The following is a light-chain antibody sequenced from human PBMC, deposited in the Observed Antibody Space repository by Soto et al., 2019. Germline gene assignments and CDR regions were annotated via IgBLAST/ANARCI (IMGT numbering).Light chain of an antibody. J-gene: IGKJ5*01. CDR3: MQSTQLPPT. Sequence: DVVVTQSPLFLPVTVGQPASISFRFSQSLQHIDGYTYLNWYLQKPGQSPQLLIYEVSTRVSGVPDRFSGSGSGTDFTLEISRVETDDVGIYYCMQSTQLPPTSGQGTRLEIK. CDR2: EVS. CDR1: QSLQHIDGYTY. V-gene: IGKV2D-29*02.